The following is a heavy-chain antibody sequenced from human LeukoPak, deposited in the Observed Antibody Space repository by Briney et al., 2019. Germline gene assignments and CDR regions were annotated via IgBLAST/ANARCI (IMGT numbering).Heavy chain of an antibody. CDR3: ARDLSPSWFDP. J-gene: IGHJ5*02. Sequence: SSYIYYADSVKGRFTMSRDNAKNSLYLQMNSLRSDDTAVYYCARDLSPSWFDPWGQGTLVTVSS. CDR2: SSYI. D-gene: IGHD2/OR15-2a*01. V-gene: IGHV3-21*04.